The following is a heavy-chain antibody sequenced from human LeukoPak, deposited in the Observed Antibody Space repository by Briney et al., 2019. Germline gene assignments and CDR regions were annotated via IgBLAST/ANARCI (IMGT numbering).Heavy chain of an antibody. CDR2: ISGSGGST. CDR3: AKDGSPLTYYYDSSPVGNFDY. Sequence: GGSLRLSCAASGFTFSSYAMSWVRQAPGNGLEWVSAISGSGGSTYYADSVKGRFTISRDNSKNTLYLQMNSLRAEDTAVYYCAKDGSPLTYYYDSSPVGNFDYWGQGTLVTVSS. V-gene: IGHV3-23*01. D-gene: IGHD3-22*01. CDR1: GFTFSSYA. J-gene: IGHJ4*02.